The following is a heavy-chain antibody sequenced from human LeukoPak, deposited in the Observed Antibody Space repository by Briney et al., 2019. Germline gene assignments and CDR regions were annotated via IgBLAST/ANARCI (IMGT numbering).Heavy chain of an antibody. J-gene: IGHJ4*02. V-gene: IGHV1-46*01. CDR1: GYTFTKYY. CDR3: ARGRGIAAPGPRSLFDY. CDR2: IDPSGGST. D-gene: IGHD6-13*01. Sequence: ASVKVSCKTSGYTFTKYYMHWVRQAPGQGLEWMGIIDPSGGSTSYAQTLQGRVTMTRDTSTSTFYMELSSLRSEDTAVYYCARGRGIAAPGPRSLFDYWGQGTLVTVSS.